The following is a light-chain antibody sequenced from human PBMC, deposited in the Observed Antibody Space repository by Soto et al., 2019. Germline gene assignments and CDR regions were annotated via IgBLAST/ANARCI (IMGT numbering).Light chain of an antibody. CDR2: AAS. CDR1: QSVSSSF. V-gene: IGKV3-20*01. J-gene: IGKJ2*01. CDR3: QQYGSSPLYT. Sequence: EIVLTQSPATLSLSPGERGTLSCRASQSVSSSFLAWYQQKPGQAPRLLIYAASSRATGIPDRFSGSGSGTDFTLTISRLEPEDSAVYYCQQYGSSPLYTFGQGTKLEIK.